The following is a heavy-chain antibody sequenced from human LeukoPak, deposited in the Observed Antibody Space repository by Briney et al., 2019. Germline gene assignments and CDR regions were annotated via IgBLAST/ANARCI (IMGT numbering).Heavy chain of an antibody. J-gene: IGHJ2*01. CDR3: ARVYSSGWYPIGWYFDL. CDR1: GYTFTSYA. D-gene: IGHD6-19*01. Sequence: ASVKVSCEASGYTFTSYAMNWVRQAPGQGLEWMGWINTNTGNPTYAQGFTGRFVFSLDTSVSTAYLQISSLKAEDTAVYYCARVYSSGWYPIGWYFDLWGRGTLVTVSS. CDR2: INTNTGNP. V-gene: IGHV7-4-1*02.